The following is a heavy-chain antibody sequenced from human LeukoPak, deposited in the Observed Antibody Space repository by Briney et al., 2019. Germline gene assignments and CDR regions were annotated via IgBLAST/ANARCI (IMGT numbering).Heavy chain of an antibody. CDR1: GGSISSYY. Sequence: SETLSLTCTVSGGSISSYYWSWIRQPPGKGPEWIGYIYYSGSTNYNPSLKSRVTISVDTSKNQFSLKLTSVTAADTAVYYCARSIRFDSWGQGSLVTVSA. V-gene: IGHV4-59*01. J-gene: IGHJ5*01. CDR3: ARSIRFDS. CDR2: IYYSGST.